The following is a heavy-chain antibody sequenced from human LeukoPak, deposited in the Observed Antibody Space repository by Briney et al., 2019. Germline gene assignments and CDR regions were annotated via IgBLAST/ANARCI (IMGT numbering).Heavy chain of an antibody. CDR3: ARPSSSWSYYYYMDV. CDR2: INHSGST. J-gene: IGHJ6*03. V-gene: IGHV4-34*01. Sequence: SETLSLTCAVYGGSFSGYYWSWIRQPPGKGLEWIGEINHSGSTNYNPSLKSRVTISVDTSKNQFSLKLSSVTAADTAVYYCARPSSSWSYYYYMDVWGKGTTVTVPS. D-gene: IGHD6-13*01. CDR1: GGSFSGYY.